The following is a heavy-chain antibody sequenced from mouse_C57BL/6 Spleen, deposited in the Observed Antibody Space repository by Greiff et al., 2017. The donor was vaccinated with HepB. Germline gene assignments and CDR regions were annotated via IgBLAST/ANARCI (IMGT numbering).Heavy chain of an antibody. CDR2: IYPRSGNT. CDR3: ARDGVYDYGERYAMDY. Sequence: KASGYTFTSYGISWVKQRTGQGLEWIGEIYPRSGNTYYNEKFKGKATLTADKSSSTAYMELRSLTSEDSAVYFCARDGVYDYGERYAMDYWGQGTSVTVSS. V-gene: IGHV1-81*01. J-gene: IGHJ4*01. CDR1: GYTFTSYG. D-gene: IGHD2-4*01.